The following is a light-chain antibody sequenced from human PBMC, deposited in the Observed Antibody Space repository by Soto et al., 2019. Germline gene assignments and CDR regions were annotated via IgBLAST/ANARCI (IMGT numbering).Light chain of an antibody. CDR1: SSDVGGYNY. CDR3: SSYTITSTPYV. CDR2: EVN. J-gene: IGLJ1*01. Sequence: QSVLTQPASVSGSPGQSITISCTGTSSDVGGYNYVSWYQQHPGKAPKLMIYEVNNRPSGVSNRFSGSKSGNTASLTISGLQAEDEADYYCSSYTITSTPYVSGTGTKVTVL. V-gene: IGLV2-14*01.